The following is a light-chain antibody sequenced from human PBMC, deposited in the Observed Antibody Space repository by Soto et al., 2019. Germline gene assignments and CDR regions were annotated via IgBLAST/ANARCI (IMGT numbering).Light chain of an antibody. V-gene: IGLV2-14*01. CDR2: EVS. CDR3: SSYTTRSSSV. CDR1: SSDVGGYNY. Sequence: LTGPPSVSRCPGLSILISCTGTSSDVGGYNYVSWYQQHPGKAPKLMVYEVSNRPSGVSYRFSGSKYGNTASLTISGLQAEDEADYCCSSYTTRSSSVFGTGTKVTVL. J-gene: IGLJ1*01.